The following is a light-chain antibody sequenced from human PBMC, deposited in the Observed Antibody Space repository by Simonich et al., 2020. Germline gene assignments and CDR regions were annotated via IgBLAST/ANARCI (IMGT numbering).Light chain of an antibody. CDR2: GKN. V-gene: IGLV3-19*01. Sequence: SSELTQDPAVSVALGQTVRITCQGDSLRSYYASWYPQKPGQAPVLVIYGKNNRPSGIPDRFSGSSSGNTAALTITGAQAEDEADYYCQSYDSSLSGWVFGGGTKLTVL. J-gene: IGLJ3*02. CDR3: QSYDSSLSGWV. CDR1: SLRSYY.